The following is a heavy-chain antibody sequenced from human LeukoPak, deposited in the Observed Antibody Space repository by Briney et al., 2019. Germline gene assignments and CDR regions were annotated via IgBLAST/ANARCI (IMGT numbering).Heavy chain of an antibody. CDR1: GGSISSYY. V-gene: IGHV4-4*07. CDR3: ARSPRVGASGRYGAFDI. Sequence: SETLSLTCTVSGGSISSYYWNWIRQPAGKGLEWIGRIYTSGSTNYNPSLKSRVTISVDTSKNQFSLKLSSVTAADTAVYYCARSPRVGASGRYGAFDIWGQGTMVTVSS. D-gene: IGHD1-26*01. CDR2: IYTSGST. J-gene: IGHJ3*02.